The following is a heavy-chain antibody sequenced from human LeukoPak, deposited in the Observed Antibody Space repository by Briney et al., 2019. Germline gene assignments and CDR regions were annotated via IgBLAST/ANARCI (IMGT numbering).Heavy chain of an antibody. D-gene: IGHD4-17*01. CDR3: GKDNGDYVLDY. CDR2: INPNSGGT. Sequence: ASVKVSCKASVYTFTGYYMHWVRQAPGQGLEWMGWINPNSGGTKNAQTFQGRVTMTRETSISTAYMEVSRLRSEDAAVYYCGKDNGDYVLDYWGQGTLVTVSS. V-gene: IGHV1-2*02. J-gene: IGHJ4*02. CDR1: VYTFTGYY.